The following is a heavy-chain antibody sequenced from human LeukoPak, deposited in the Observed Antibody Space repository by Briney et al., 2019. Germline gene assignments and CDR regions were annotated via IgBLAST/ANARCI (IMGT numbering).Heavy chain of an antibody. J-gene: IGHJ6*04. CDR2: ISSSGSTI. CDR1: GFTFSSYE. CDR3: ARDRGYSSGRNLAAYYGMDV. Sequence: PGGSLRLSCEASGFTFSSYEMNWVRQAPGKGLEWVSYISSSGSTIYYADSVKGRFTISRDNAKNSLYLQMNSLRAEDTAVYYCARDRGYSSGRNLAAYYGMDVWGKGTTVTVSS. V-gene: IGHV3-48*03. D-gene: IGHD6-19*01.